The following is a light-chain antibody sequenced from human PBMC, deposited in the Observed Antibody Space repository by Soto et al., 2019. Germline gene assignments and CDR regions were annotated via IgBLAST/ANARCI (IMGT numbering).Light chain of an antibody. Sequence: QSALTQPASVSGSPGQSINISCTGTSSDVGGYNYVSWYQQHPGKAPKPMIYEVSNRPSGVSNRFSGSKSGNTASLTISGLQAEDEADYYCSSYTSSTTYVFGTGTKLTVL. CDR1: SSDVGGYNY. J-gene: IGLJ1*01. CDR2: EVS. V-gene: IGLV2-14*01. CDR3: SSYTSSTTYV.